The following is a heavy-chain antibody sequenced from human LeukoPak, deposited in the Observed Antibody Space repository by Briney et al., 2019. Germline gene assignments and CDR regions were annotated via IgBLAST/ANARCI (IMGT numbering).Heavy chain of an antibody. CDR1: GDSLSSNSAA. V-gene: IGHV6-1*01. CDR3: ARQPRRDGYITYFDY. CDR2: TYYRSKWYN. J-gene: IGHJ4*02. Sequence: SQTLSLTCAISGDSLSSNSAAWNWIRQYPSRGLEWLGWTYYRSKWYNDYAVSVKSRITINPDTSKNQFSLQLNSVTPEDTAVYYCARQPRRDGYITYFDYWGQGTLVTVSS. D-gene: IGHD5-24*01.